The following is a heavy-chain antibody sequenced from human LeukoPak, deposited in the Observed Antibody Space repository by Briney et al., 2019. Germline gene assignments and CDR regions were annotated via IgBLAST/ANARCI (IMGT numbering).Heavy chain of an antibody. CDR1: GYTFTSYG. V-gene: IGHV1-18*01. J-gene: IGHJ4*02. CDR3: ARVRYGGSYWVYYFDY. CDR2: ISAYNGNT. Sequence: ATVKVSCKASGYTFTSYGIRGVRQPPARGFVWRGWISAYNGNTNYAQKLQGRVTMTSGTSTSTAYMELRSLRSDDTAVYYCARVRYGGSYWVYYFDYWGQGTLVTASS. D-gene: IGHD1-26*01.